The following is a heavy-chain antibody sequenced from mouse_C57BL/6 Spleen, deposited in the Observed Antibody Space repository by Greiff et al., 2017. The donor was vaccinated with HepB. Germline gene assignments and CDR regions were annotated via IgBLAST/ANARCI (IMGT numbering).Heavy chain of an antibody. V-gene: IGHV1-42*01. CDR3: ARSYGSSPDWDFDV. J-gene: IGHJ1*03. CDR2: INPSTGGT. D-gene: IGHD1-1*01. Sequence: VQLQQSGPELVKPGASVKISCKASGYSFTGYYMNWVKQSPEKSLEWIGEINPSTGGTTYNQKFQAKATLTVDKSSSTAYMQLKSLTSEDSAVYYCARSYGSSPDWDFDVWGTGTTVTVSS. CDR1: GYSFTGYY.